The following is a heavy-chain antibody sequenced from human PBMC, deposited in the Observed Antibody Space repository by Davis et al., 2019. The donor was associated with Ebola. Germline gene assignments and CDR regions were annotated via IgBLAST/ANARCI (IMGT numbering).Heavy chain of an antibody. D-gene: IGHD5-18*01. CDR2: TYYKSKWYN. J-gene: IGHJ6*04. V-gene: IGHV6-1*01. CDR1: GDSVSTAG. CDR3: ARGWLRGGMDV. Sequence: LRLSCAISGDSVSTAGWNWIRQSPSRGLEWLGRTYYKSKWYNDYAVSVKSRITINPDTSKNHFSLQLNSVTPEDTALYYCARGWLRGGMDVWGEGTTVTVSS.